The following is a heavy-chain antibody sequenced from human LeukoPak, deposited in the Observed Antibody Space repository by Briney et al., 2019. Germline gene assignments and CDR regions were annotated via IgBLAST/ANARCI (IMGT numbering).Heavy chain of an antibody. J-gene: IGHJ4*02. D-gene: IGHD2-8*01. CDR2: INHSGST. CDR1: GGSFSGYY. CDR3: ARGLRYCTNGVCYSRWIDY. Sequence: SETLSLTCAVYGGSFSGYYWSWIRQPPGNGLEWIGEINHSGSTNYNPSLKSRVTISVDTSKNQFSLKLSSVTAADTAVYYCARGLRYCTNGVCYSRWIDYWGQGTLVTVSS. V-gene: IGHV4-34*01.